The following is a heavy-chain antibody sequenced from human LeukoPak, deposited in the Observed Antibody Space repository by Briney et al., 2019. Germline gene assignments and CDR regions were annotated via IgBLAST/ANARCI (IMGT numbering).Heavy chain of an antibody. D-gene: IGHD6-19*01. CDR3: TSSSGWCQAGVD. J-gene: IGHJ4*02. CDR1: GGTFSSYA. V-gene: IGHV1-69*06. CDR2: IIPIFGTA. Sequence: SVKVSCKASGGTFSSYAISWVRQAPGQGLEWMGGIIPIFGTANYAQKFQGRVTITADKSTSTAYMELSSLRSGDTAVYYCTSSSGWCQAGVDWGQGTLVTVSS.